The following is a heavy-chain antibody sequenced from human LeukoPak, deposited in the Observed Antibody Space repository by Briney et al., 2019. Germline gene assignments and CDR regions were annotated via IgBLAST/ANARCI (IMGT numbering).Heavy chain of an antibody. CDR2: MNPNSGNT. J-gene: IGHJ5*02. CDR1: GYTFTSYD. CDR3: ARGIVVVVAATRFEDWFDP. D-gene: IGHD2-15*01. V-gene: IGHV1-8*01. Sequence: ASVKVSCKASGYTFTSYDINWVRQATGQGLEWMGWMNPNSGNTGYAQKFQGRVTMTRNTSISTAYMELSSLRSEDTAVYYCARGIVVVVAATRFEDWFDPWGQGTLVTVSS.